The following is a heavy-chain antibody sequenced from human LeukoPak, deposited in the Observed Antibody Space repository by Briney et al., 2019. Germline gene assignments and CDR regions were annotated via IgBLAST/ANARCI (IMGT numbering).Heavy chain of an antibody. V-gene: IGHV3-48*03. CDR2: ISSSGSTI. Sequence: PGGSLRLSCAASGFTFSSYEMNWVRQAPGKGLEWVSYISSSGSTIYYADSVKGRVTISRDNAKNSLYLQMNSLRAEDTAVYYCARDAYWFDPWGQGTLVSVSS. J-gene: IGHJ5*02. CDR3: ARDAYWFDP. CDR1: GFTFSSYE.